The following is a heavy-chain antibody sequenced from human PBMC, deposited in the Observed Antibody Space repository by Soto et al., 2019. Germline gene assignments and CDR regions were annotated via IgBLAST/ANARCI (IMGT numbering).Heavy chain of an antibody. CDR2: IYPGDSDT. V-gene: IGHV5-51*01. D-gene: IGHD3-16*02. CDR3: ASPYRARDDHMDV. CDR1: GYSFTSYW. J-gene: IGHJ6*02. Sequence: GESLKISCKGSGYSFTSYWIGWVRQMPGKGLEWMGIIYPGDSDTRYSPSFQGQVTISADKSISTAYLQWSSLKASDTAMYYCASPYRARDDHMDVWGQGTTVTVSS.